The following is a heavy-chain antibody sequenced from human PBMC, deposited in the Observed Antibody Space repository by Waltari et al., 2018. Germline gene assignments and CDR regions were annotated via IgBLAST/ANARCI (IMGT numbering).Heavy chain of an antibody. Sequence: VQLVQSGAEVKKPGSLVKVSCKASGGTFSSYAIGWVRQAPGQGLEWMGVIIPILGIANYAQKFQGRVTITADKSTSTAYMELSSLRSEDTAVYYCASSPPSSRPNWGQGTLVTVSS. CDR1: GGTFSSYA. CDR2: IIPILGIA. D-gene: IGHD6-6*01. J-gene: IGHJ4*02. CDR3: ASSPPSSRPN. V-gene: IGHV1-69*10.